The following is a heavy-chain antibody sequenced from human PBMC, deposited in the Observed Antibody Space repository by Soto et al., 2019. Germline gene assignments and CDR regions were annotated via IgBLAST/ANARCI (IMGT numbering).Heavy chain of an antibody. Sequence: GGSLRLSCAASGFTFSSYAMHWVRQAPGKGLEWVAVISYDGSNKYYADSVKGRFTISRDNSKNTLYLQMNSLGAEDTAVYYCARDGYGDSLYYFDYWGQGTLVTVSS. CDR1: GFTFSSYA. CDR3: ARDGYGDSLYYFDY. D-gene: IGHD4-17*01. CDR2: ISYDGSNK. J-gene: IGHJ4*02. V-gene: IGHV3-30-3*01.